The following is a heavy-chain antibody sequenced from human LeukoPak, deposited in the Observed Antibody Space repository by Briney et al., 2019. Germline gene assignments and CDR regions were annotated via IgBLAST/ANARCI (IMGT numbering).Heavy chain of an antibody. D-gene: IGHD4-17*01. CDR3: ARGTTVIDY. CDR2: ISGSGNTV. J-gene: IGHJ4*02. CDR1: GFTFSNYA. V-gene: IGHV3-48*02. Sequence: LSGGSLRLSCAASGFTFSNYAMSWVRQAPGKGLEWVSYISGSGNTVYYADSVKGRFTISRDNAKNSLYLQMDSLRDEDTAVYYCARGTTVIDYWGQGTLVTVSS.